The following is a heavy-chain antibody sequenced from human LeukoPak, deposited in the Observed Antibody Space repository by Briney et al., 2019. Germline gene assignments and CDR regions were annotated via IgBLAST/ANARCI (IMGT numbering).Heavy chain of an antibody. V-gene: IGHV4-34*01. CDR2: IRPGGNT. CDR1: SFNGFY. CDR3: ARDGRYCSSRCSGDAFDM. J-gene: IGHJ3*02. Sequence: SETLSLTCAGSFNGFYLSWIRQPPGKGLEWIGEIRPGGNTNQNPSLTSRVTMSADTANTQFSLMFRTLTSADTAMYFCARDGRYCSSRCSGDAFDMWGQGTMVTVSS. D-gene: IGHD2-2*01.